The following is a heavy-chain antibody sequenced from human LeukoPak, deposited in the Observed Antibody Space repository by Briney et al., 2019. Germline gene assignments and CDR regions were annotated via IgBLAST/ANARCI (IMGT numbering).Heavy chain of an antibody. J-gene: IGHJ4*02. CDR2: ISGDGGST. CDR1: GFSFDDYA. CDR3: AKEGSPIPYYFDC. V-gene: IGHV3-43*02. Sequence: GGSLRLSCAASGFSFDDYAMHWVRQGPGKGLEWVSLISGDGGSTEYADSVKGRFTISRDNSKNSLFLQMNSLRTEDSAFYYCAKEGSPIPYYFDCWGQGTLVTVSS. D-gene: IGHD2-21*01.